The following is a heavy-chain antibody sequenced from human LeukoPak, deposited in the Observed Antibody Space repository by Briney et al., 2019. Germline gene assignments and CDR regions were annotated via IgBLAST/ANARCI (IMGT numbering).Heavy chain of an antibody. Sequence: GGSLRLSCAASGFTFSSYAMSRVRQAPGKGLEWVSAISGSGGSTYYADSVKGRFTISRDNSKNTLYLQMNSLRAEDTAVYYCAKSLIPPISGSYPTGFDYWGQGTLVTVSS. V-gene: IGHV3-23*01. J-gene: IGHJ4*02. D-gene: IGHD1-26*01. CDR2: ISGSGGST. CDR3: AKSLIPPISGSYPTGFDY. CDR1: GFTFSSYA.